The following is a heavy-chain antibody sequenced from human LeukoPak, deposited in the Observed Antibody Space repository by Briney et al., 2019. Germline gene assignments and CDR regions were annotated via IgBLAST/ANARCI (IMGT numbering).Heavy chain of an antibody. CDR2: IHYRGTT. V-gene: IGHV4-31*03. CDR1: GDSLTTDDSF. J-gene: IGHJ3*02. D-gene: IGHD1-1*01. Sequence: PSETLSLTCTVSGDSLTTDDSFWSWIPQFPGKGLEWIGYIHYRGTTNYNPSLKSRLSMSIDMSKDQFSLNLTSVTAADTAIYYCARDGYINDAFDIWGQGIVVSVSS. CDR3: ARDGYINDAFDI.